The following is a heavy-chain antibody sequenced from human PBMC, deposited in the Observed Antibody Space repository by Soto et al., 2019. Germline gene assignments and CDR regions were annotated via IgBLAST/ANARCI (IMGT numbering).Heavy chain of an antibody. CDR2: IKSKTDGGTV. Sequence: EVQLVESGGGLVKTGGSLRLSCAASGFTFSNAWMNWVRQAPGKGLEWVGLIKSKTDGGTVVYAAPVKGRFTISRDDAKNTLYLQMNSLKTEDTAFYFCTADDGYWGQGTLVTVSS. V-gene: IGHV3-15*01. CDR3: TADDGY. CDR1: GFTFSNAW. J-gene: IGHJ4*02.